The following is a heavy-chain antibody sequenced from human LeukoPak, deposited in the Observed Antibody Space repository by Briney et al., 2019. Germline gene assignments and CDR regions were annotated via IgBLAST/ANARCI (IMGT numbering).Heavy chain of an antibody. V-gene: IGHV3-23*01. D-gene: IGHD3-10*01. CDR2: ISGIGGST. J-gene: IGHJ4*02. Sequence: GGSLRLSCAASGFSFSTYALYWVRQAPGKGLGWGSRISGIGGSTYYADSVKGRFTISRDNSKNTLYLQMNSLRAEDTAVYYCAQDSRSGGYYFDYWGQGTLVTVSS. CDR3: AQDSRSGGYYFDY. CDR1: GFSFSTYA.